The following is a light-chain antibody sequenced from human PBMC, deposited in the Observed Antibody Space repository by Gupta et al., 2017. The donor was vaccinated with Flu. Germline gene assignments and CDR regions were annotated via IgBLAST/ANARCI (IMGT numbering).Light chain of an antibody. V-gene: IGLV1-44*01. CDR3: AAGDDSLNALSAEGSRSGLWV. CDR1: NNGSNI. J-gene: IGLJ3*02. Sequence: NNGSNIVSWYDKFAGTDARRLMHKESQRPSGVPDRVSGSKSGTSACLAIGGLESEDDADYYWAAGDDSLNALSAEGSRSGLWVFGGGTKLSVL. CDR2: KES.